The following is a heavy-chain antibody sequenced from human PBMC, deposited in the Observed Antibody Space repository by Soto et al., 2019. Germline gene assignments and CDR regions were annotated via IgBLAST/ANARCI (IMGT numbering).Heavy chain of an antibody. J-gene: IGHJ5*02. V-gene: IGHV3-73*01. CDR3: TPSWIQDNWFDP. Sequence: EVQLVESGGGLVQPGGSLKLSCAASGVTFSGSAMHWVRQASGKGLEWVGRIRSKANSYATAYAASVKGRFTISRDDSKNTAYLQMNSLKTEDPAVYYCTPSWIQDNWFDPWGQGTLVTVSS. CDR2: IRSKANSYAT. CDR1: GVTFSGSA. D-gene: IGHD5-18*01.